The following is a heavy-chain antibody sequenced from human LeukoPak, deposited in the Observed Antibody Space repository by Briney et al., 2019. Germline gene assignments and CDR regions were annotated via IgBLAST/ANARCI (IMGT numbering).Heavy chain of an antibody. Sequence: SETLSLTCTVSGGSISSYYWSWIRQPPGKGLEWIGYIYYSGSTNYNPSLKSRVTISVDTSKNQFSLKLSSVTAADTAVYYCARGYYDILTGYSAPQSFDYWGQGTLVTVSS. CDR3: ARGYYDILTGYSAPQSFDY. CDR1: GGSISSYY. D-gene: IGHD3-9*01. V-gene: IGHV4-59*01. CDR2: IYYSGST. J-gene: IGHJ4*02.